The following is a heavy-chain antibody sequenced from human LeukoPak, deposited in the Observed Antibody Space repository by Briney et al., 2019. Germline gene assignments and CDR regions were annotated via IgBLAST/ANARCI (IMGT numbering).Heavy chain of an antibody. J-gene: IGHJ4*02. D-gene: IGHD2/OR15-2a*01. Sequence: PGGSLRLSCAASGFTFSSYAMNWVRQAPGKGLEWVSRFSGSATGTYYADSVTGRFTISRDNSKNSLYLQMNSLRAEDTAVYYCARTFGNRDPTDYWGQGTLVTVSS. V-gene: IGHV3-23*01. CDR2: FSGSATGT. CDR3: ARTFGNRDPTDY. CDR1: GFTFSSYA.